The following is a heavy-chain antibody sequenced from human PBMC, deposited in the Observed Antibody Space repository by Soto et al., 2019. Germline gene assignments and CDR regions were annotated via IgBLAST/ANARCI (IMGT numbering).Heavy chain of an antibody. CDR1: GFSLSNARMG. D-gene: IGHD1-20*01. V-gene: IGHV2-26*01. CDR2: IFSNDEK. CDR3: ARGPEYGGIKGHRRFDP. Sequence: GSGPTLVNPTETLTLTCTVSGFSLSNARMGVSWIRQPPGKALEWLAHIFSNDEKSYSTSLKSRLTISKDTSKSKVVLTMTNMDPVDTATYYCARGPEYGGIKGHRRFDPWGQGTLVTVSS. J-gene: IGHJ5*02.